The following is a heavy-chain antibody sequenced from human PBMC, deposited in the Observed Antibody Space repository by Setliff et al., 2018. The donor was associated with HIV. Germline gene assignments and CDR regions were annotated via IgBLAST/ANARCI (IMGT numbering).Heavy chain of an antibody. CDR1: RTTFSGYG. CDR3: TRELNGQDSNSSYLGAFDI. CDR2: ISFDGSSK. Sequence: PGGSLRLSCRGFRTTFSGYGLNWVRQAPGKGLEWVAVISFDGSSKYYADSVKGRFTISRENAKNSLYLQMNNVRAGDTAVYYCTRELNGQDSNSSYLGAFDIWGQGTMVTVSS. V-gene: IGHV3-33*08. J-gene: IGHJ3*02. D-gene: IGHD3-22*01.